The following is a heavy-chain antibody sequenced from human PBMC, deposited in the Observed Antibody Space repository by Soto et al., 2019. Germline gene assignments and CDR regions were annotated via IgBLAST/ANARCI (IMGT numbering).Heavy chain of an antibody. Sequence: GGSLRLSCAAPGLTLSNYEMNWVRQAPGKGLEWISYIGSSGTTIYYADSVKGRFTISRDNAKNLLYLRLNSLRVDDTALYYCARDRVAGRSVRDAFDVWGQGTMVTVSS. V-gene: IGHV3-48*03. CDR1: GLTLSNYE. D-gene: IGHD3-3*01. CDR3: ARDRVAGRSVRDAFDV. J-gene: IGHJ3*01. CDR2: IGSSGTTI.